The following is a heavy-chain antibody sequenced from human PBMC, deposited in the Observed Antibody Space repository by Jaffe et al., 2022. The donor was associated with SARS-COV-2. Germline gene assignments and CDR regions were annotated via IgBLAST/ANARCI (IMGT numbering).Heavy chain of an antibody. Sequence: QVQLVESGGGVVQPGRSLRLSCAASGFTFSSYAMHWVRQAPGKGLEWVAVISYDGSNKYYADSVKGRFTISRDNSKNTLYLQMNSLRAEDTAVYYCARELRFLEWSSAGAFDIWGQGTMVTVSS. CDR1: GFTFSSYA. CDR3: ARELRFLEWSSAGAFDI. V-gene: IGHV3-30-3*01. J-gene: IGHJ3*02. D-gene: IGHD3-3*01. CDR2: ISYDGSNK.